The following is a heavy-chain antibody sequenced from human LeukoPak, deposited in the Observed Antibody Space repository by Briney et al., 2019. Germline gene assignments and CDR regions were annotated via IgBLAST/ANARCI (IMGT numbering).Heavy chain of an antibody. CDR1: EFSVGSNY. J-gene: IGHJ4*02. V-gene: IGHV3-66*01. CDR3: ARGPSGYHIT. CDR2: IYSGGST. Sequence: GGSLRLSCAASEFSVGSNYMTWVRQAPGKGLEWVSLIYSGGSTYYADSVKGRFTISRDNSKNTLYLQMNSLRAEDTAVYYCARGPSGYHITGGQGTLVTVSS. D-gene: IGHD5-12*01.